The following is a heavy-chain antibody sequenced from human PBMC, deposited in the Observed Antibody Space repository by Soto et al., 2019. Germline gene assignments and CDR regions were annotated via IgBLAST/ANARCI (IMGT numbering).Heavy chain of an antibody. CDR3: VRDEQWLLDY. J-gene: IGHJ4*02. V-gene: IGHV1-18*01. CDR2: INVHDGHT. Sequence: ASVKVSCKASGYTFTTSGFSWVRQAPGQGLEWLAHINVHDGHTRYAQKFQGRVTLTTDTSTSTAYMELSSLRSDDTAVYFCVRDEQWLLDYWGQGTLVTVSS. D-gene: IGHD6-19*01. CDR1: GYTFTTSG.